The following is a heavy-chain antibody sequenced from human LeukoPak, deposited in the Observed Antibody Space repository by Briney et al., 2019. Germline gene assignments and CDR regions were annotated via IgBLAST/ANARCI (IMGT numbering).Heavy chain of an antibody. J-gene: IGHJ5*02. V-gene: IGHV4-39*07. Sequence: SETLSLTCTVSGGSISSSSYYWGWIRQPPGKGLEWIGSIYYSGSTYYNPSLKSRVTISVDTSKNQFSLKLSSVTAADTAVYYCARDRRGTTVTTWGQGTLVTVSS. CDR1: GGSISSSSYY. CDR3: ARDRRGTTVTT. D-gene: IGHD4-17*01. CDR2: IYYSGST.